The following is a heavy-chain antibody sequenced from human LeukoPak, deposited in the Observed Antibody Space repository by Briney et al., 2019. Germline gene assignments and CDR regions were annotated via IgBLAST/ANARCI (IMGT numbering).Heavy chain of an antibody. CDR1: GGTFSSYA. V-gene: IGHV1-69*13. J-gene: IGHJ5*02. CDR3: ARDSGIVVVPASP. Sequence: SVKVSCKASGGTFSSYAISWVRQAPGQGLEWMGGIIPIFGTANYAQKFQGRVTITADESTSTAYMELSSLRSDDTAVYYCARDSGIVVVPASPWGQGTLVTVSS. CDR2: IIPIFGTA. D-gene: IGHD2-2*01.